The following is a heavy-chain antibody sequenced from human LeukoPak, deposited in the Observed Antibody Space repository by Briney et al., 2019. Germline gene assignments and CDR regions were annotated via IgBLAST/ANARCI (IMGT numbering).Heavy chain of an antibody. J-gene: IGHJ4*02. CDR1: GFTFSDYY. CDR2: ISSSSSTI. CDR3: ARDGTTYYYDSSGYQIN. Sequence: GGSLRLSCAASGFTFSDYYMSWIRQAPGKGLEWVSYISSSSSTIYYADSVKGRFTISRDNAKNSLYLQMNSLRAEDTAVYYCARDGTTYYYDSSGYQINWGQGTLVTVSS. D-gene: IGHD3-22*01. V-gene: IGHV3-11*04.